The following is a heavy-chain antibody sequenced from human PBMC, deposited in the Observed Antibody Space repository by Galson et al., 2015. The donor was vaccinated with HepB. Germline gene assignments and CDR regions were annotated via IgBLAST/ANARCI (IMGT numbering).Heavy chain of an antibody. D-gene: IGHD3-9*01. Sequence: SLRLSCADSGFTFSSYWMHWVRQGPGKGLVWVSRINSDGSSTNYADSVKGRFTISRDNAKNTLYLQMNSLRAEDTAVYYCARGDYDILTGYSYKMDVWGQGTTVTVSS. CDR1: GFTFSSYW. CDR2: INSDGSST. J-gene: IGHJ6*03. CDR3: ARGDYDILTGYSYKMDV. V-gene: IGHV3-74*01.